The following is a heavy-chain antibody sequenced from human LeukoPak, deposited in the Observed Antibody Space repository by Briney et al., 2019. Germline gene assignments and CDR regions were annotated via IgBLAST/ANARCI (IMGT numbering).Heavy chain of an antibody. CDR2: IYTSGST. D-gene: IGHD6-13*01. CDR3: ARSGYSSSWYWYFDL. J-gene: IGHJ2*01. Sequence: SETLSLTCTVSGGSISSYYWSWIRQPAGKGLEWIGRIYTSGSTNYNPSLKSRVTMSVDTSKNQFSLKLSSVTAADTAVYYCARSGYSSSWYWYFDLWGRGTLVTVSS. CDR1: GGSISSYY. V-gene: IGHV4-4*07.